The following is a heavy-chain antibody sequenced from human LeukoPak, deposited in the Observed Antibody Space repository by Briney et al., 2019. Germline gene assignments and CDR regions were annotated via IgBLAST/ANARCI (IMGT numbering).Heavy chain of an antibody. V-gene: IGHV4-39*02. D-gene: IGHD5-18*01. J-gene: IGHJ5*01. CDR1: GGSISSSRSY. Sequence: PSETLSLTCSVSGGSISSSRSYWAWIRQPPGKWLEWIGTIYYSGSTFYNPSLKSRVTISVDTSKNQFSLRLTSVTAADTAVYYCARDLTPMVTANCFDSWGQGTLVTVSS. CDR3: ARDLTPMVTANCFDS. CDR2: IYYSGST.